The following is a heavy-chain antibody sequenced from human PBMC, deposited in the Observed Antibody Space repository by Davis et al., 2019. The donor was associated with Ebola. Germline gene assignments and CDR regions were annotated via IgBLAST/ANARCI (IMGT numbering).Heavy chain of an antibody. J-gene: IGHJ6*02. CDR3: ARAGTTVTTGWMDV. V-gene: IGHV3-48*03. CDR2: ISSSGSTI. D-gene: IGHD4-17*01. Sequence: GGSLGLSCAASGFTFSNYEMNWVRQAPGKGLEWVSYISSSGSTIYYADSVKGRFTISRDNAKNSLYLQMNSLRAEDTAVYYCARAGTTVTTGWMDVWGQGTTVTVSS. CDR1: GFTFSNYE.